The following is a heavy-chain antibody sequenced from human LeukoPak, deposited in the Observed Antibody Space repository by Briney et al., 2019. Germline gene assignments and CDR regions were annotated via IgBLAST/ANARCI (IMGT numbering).Heavy chain of an antibody. V-gene: IGHV1-46*04. CDR1: GYTFTNFY. Sequence: ASVKVSCKASGYTFTNFYMHWVRQAPGQGLAWMGMINPNDGSTSYAQRLRGRVTMTTDTSTSTAYMELRSLRSDDTAVYYCARVRGVVPAATGFDPWGQGTLVTVSS. D-gene: IGHD2-2*01. J-gene: IGHJ5*02. CDR3: ARVRGVVPAATGFDP. CDR2: INPNDGST.